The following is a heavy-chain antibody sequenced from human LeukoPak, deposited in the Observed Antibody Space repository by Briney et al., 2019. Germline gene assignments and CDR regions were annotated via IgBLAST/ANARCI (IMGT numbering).Heavy chain of an antibody. D-gene: IGHD3-22*01. J-gene: IGHJ4*02. CDR1: GFTFSSYA. CDR3: AIMHPYYDGSGYWVQ. CDR2: ISTSGGSS. V-gene: IGHV3-23*01. Sequence: PGESLRLSCAASGFTFSSYAMSWVRQAPGKGLEWVSGISTSGGSSSYADSVKGRFTISRDNPRNTLYMQMNSLRAEVTALYYCAIMHPYYDGSGYWVQWGQGTLVTVSS.